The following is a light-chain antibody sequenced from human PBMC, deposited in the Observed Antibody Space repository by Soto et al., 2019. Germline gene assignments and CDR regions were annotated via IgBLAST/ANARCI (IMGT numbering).Light chain of an antibody. CDR1: SSNIGAGYD. CDR3: QSYDSSLSPLRVV. V-gene: IGLV1-40*01. J-gene: IGLJ2*01. CDR2: GNS. Sequence: QSVLTQPPSVSGAPGQRVTISCTGSSSNIGAGYDVHWYQQLPGTAPKLLIYGNSNRPSGVPDRFSVSKSGTSASLAITGLQAEDEADYYCQSYDSSLSPLRVVFGGGTKLTVL.